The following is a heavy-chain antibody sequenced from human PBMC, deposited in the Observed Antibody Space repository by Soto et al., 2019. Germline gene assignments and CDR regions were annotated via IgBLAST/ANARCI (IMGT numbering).Heavy chain of an antibody. CDR1: GYTFTSYA. V-gene: IGHV1-3*01. Sequence: GPVKVSCKASGYTFTSYAMHWVRQAPGQRLEWMGWINAGNGNTKYSQKFQGRVTITRDTSASTAYMELNSLRSEDTAVFYCARSSGYYYVDYWGQGTLVTVSS. CDR3: ARSSGYYYVDY. CDR2: INAGNGNT. J-gene: IGHJ4*02. D-gene: IGHD3-22*01.